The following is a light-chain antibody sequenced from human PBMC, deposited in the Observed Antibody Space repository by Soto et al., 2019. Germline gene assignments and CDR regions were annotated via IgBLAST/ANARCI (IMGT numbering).Light chain of an antibody. J-gene: IGLJ1*01. CDR2: DVT. CDR3: LSYSSSTSPYV. V-gene: IGLV2-14*01. CDR1: SSDVGGYNF. Sequence: QAVLTQPASVSGSPGQSITISCTGTSSDVGGYNFVSWYQQHPGKAPKLMIYDVTNRPSGVSNRFSGSKSGITASLTISGLQAEDEADYYCLSYSSSTSPYVLGTATKLTVL.